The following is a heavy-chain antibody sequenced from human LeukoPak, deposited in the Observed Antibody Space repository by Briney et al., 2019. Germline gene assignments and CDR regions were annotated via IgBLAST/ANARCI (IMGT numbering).Heavy chain of an antibody. Sequence: GGSLRLSCTASGFSFDTYAMNWVRQVPGKGLEWVSGISGSGGNSYYADSVKGRFTISRDNSKNTLYLQMNSLRAEDTAVYYCAKSSPPPLRYWGQGTLVTVSS. CDR3: AKSSPPPLRY. CDR1: GFSFDTYA. J-gene: IGHJ4*02. V-gene: IGHV3-23*01. CDR2: ISGSGGNS.